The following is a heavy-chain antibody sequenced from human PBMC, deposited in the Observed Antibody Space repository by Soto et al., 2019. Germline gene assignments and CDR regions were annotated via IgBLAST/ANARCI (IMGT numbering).Heavy chain of an antibody. V-gene: IGHV4-30-2*01. CDR1: GGSISSGGYS. CDR3: ARGEGYYYDSSGYYPNDAFDI. Sequence: QLQLQESGSGLVKPSQTLSLTCAVSGGSISSGGYSWSWIRQPPGKGLEWIGYIYHSGSTYYNPSLKSRVTISVDRSKNQFSLKLSSVTAADTAVYYCARGEGYYYDSSGYYPNDAFDIWGQGTMVTVSS. D-gene: IGHD3-22*01. CDR2: IYHSGST. J-gene: IGHJ3*02.